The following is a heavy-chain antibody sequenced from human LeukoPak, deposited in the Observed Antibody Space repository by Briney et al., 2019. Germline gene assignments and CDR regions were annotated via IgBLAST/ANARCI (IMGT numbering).Heavy chain of an antibody. CDR2: IKSDGSST. J-gene: IGHJ4*02. V-gene: IGHV3-74*01. D-gene: IGHD3-22*01. CDR1: GFTFSTYW. CDR3: ARYYYDSSRGAY. Sequence: GGSLRLSCAASGFTFSTYWMHWVRQAPGKGLVWVSRIKSDGSSTSYADSVKGRFTISRDNARNTLFLQMNSLRAEDTAVYYCARYYYDSSRGAYWGQGTLVTVFS.